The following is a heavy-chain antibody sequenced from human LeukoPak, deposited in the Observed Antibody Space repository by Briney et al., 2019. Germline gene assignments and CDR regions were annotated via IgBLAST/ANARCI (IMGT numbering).Heavy chain of an antibody. CDR1: GYTFTSYY. CDR3: ARGTSGSYYS. Sequence: ASVKVSCKASGYTFTSYYIHWVRQAPGQGLEWLGVILPSGGITTYAQRFQGGVTLTRDMSTSTVYMELSSLRSEDTAVYYCARGTSGSYYSWGQGTLVIVSS. V-gene: IGHV1-46*01. CDR2: ILPSGGIT. D-gene: IGHD1-26*01. J-gene: IGHJ4*02.